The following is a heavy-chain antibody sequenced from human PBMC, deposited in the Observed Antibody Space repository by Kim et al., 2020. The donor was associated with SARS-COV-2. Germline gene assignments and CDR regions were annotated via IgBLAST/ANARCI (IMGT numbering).Heavy chain of an antibody. CDR1: GFTFSSYS. V-gene: IGHV3-21*01. CDR2: ISSSSSYI. Sequence: GGSLRLSCAASGFTFSSYSMNWVRQAPGKGLEWVSSISSSSSYIYYADSVKGRFTISRDNAKNSLYLQMNSLRAEDTAVYYCARDRNGVDSSSWPDWFDPWGQGTLVTVSS. J-gene: IGHJ5*02. CDR3: ARDRNGVDSSSWPDWFDP. D-gene: IGHD6-13*01.